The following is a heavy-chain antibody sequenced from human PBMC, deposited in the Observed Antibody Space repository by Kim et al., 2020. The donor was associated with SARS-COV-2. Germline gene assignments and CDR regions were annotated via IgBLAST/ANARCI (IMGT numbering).Heavy chain of an antibody. Sequence: SETLSLTCTVSGGSISSSSYYWGWIRQPPGKGLEWIGSIYYSGSTYYNPSPKSRVTISVDTSKNQFSLKLSSVTAADTAVYYCARLHREYPRAVVAAFISGPRGNAKFDYWGQGTLVTVSS. CDR3: ARLHREYPRAVVAAFISGPRGNAKFDY. V-gene: IGHV4-39*01. J-gene: IGHJ4*02. D-gene: IGHD2-15*01. CDR1: GGSISSSSYY. CDR2: IYYSGST.